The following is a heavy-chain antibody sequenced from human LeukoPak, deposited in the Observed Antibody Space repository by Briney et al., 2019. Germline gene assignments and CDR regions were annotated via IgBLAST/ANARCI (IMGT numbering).Heavy chain of an antibody. CDR3: ASRGGYQLLATMDV. CDR2: IIPIFGTA. J-gene: IGHJ6*03. D-gene: IGHD2-2*01. V-gene: IGHV1-69*01. Sequence: GSSVKVSCKASGGTFSSYAISWVRQAPGQGLEWMGGIIPIFGTANYAQKFQGRVTITADESTSAACMELSSLRSEDTAVYYCASRGGYQLLATMDVWGKGTTVTVSS. CDR1: GGTFSSYA.